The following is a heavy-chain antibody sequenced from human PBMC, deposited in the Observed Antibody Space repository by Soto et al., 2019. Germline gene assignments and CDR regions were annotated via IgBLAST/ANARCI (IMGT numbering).Heavy chain of an antibody. Sequence: QVQLMEYGGGLVKPGGSLRLSCAASGFTFSEYYRSWIRQDPGKGLEWVSYISSSGRTIYYADSVKGRFTISRDNAKNAQSVQMTSLRAEDTAVYYCASDPGGGSDGDWGQGTLVTVSS. D-gene: IGHD1-26*01. CDR2: ISSSGRTI. CDR3: ASDPGGGSDGD. J-gene: IGHJ4*02. CDR1: GFTFSEYY. V-gene: IGHV3-11*01.